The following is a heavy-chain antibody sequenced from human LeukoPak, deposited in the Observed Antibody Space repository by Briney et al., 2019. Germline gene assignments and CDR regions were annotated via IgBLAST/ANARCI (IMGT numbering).Heavy chain of an antibody. Sequence: GGSLRLSCAASGFTFSNAWMSWVRQAPGKGLVWVSRINSDGSSTSYADSVKGRFTISRDNAKNTLYLRMNSLRAEDTAVYYCAGDRVVRGVPMDVWGKGTTVTVSS. D-gene: IGHD3-10*01. J-gene: IGHJ6*04. CDR3: AGDRVVRGVPMDV. CDR1: GFTFSNAW. V-gene: IGHV3-74*01. CDR2: INSDGSST.